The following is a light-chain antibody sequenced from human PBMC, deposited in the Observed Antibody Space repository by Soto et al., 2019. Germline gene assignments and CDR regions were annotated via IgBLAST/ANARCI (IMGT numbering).Light chain of an antibody. CDR3: QQYHTWPIT. CDR2: GAS. CDR1: QGVSRK. J-gene: IGKJ4*01. V-gene: IGKV3-15*01. Sequence: DIVMTQSPATLSVAPGERVTFSCRASQGVSRKLAWYQHKPGQAPRLVISGASTEATGIPARFSGSGSGTEFTLTISSLQSEDCAIYYCQQYHTWPITFGGGTKVEIK.